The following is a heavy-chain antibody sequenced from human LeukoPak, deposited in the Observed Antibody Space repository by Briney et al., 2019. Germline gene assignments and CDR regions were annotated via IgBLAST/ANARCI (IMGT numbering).Heavy chain of an antibody. CDR2: ISSSSSTI. V-gene: IGHV3-48*01. CDR3: ARDREPHDFWSGYHDY. Sequence: GGSLRLSCAASGFTFSSYSMNWVRQAPGKGLEWVSYISSSSSTIYYADSVKDRFTISRDNAKNSLYLQMNSLRAEDTAVYYCARDREPHDFWSGYHDYWGQGTLVTVSS. D-gene: IGHD3-3*01. J-gene: IGHJ4*02. CDR1: GFTFSSYS.